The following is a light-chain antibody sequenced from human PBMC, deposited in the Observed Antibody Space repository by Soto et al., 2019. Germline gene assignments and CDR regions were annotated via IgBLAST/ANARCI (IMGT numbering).Light chain of an antibody. V-gene: IGKV3-15*01. J-gene: IGKJ4*01. Sequence: EIGLTQSPATLSGSPGERATLSCGGSQSVRSKVAWYQQKPGQAPRLLIFVASTRATNIPARFSGSGSATEFTLTISSLKSEDFAVYYCQQYFYWHPLTFGGGTKVDIK. CDR2: VAS. CDR1: QSVRSK. CDR3: QQYFYWHPLT.